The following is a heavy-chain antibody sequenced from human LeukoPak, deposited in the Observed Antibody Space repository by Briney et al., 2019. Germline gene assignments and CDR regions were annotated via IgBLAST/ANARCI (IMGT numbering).Heavy chain of an antibody. CDR1: GFTFSSYS. J-gene: IGHJ4*02. V-gene: IGHV3-21*01. D-gene: IGHD6-13*01. CDR2: INSSSGYI. Sequence: PGGSLRLSCAASGFTFSSYSMNWVRQAPGKGLEWVSSINSSSGYIYYADSVKGRFTISRDNAKNSLYLQMNSLRAEDTAVYYCARGVRSSSWYYFDYWGQGTLVTVSS. CDR3: ARGVRSSSWYYFDY.